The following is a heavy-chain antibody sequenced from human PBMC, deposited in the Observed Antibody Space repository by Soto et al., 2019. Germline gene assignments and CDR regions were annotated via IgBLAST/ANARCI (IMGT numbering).Heavy chain of an antibody. D-gene: IGHD2-21*01. V-gene: IGHV1-46*01. CDR3: ARDQSDVMAMRDYYYYGMDV. CDR1: GYTFTSYY. CDR2: INPSGGST. Sequence: ASVKVSCKASGYTFTSYYMHWVRQAPGQGLEWMGIINPSGGSTSYAQKFQGRVTMTRDTSTSTVYMELSSLRSEDTAVYYCARDQSDVMAMRDYYYYGMDVWGQGTTVTVSS. J-gene: IGHJ6*02.